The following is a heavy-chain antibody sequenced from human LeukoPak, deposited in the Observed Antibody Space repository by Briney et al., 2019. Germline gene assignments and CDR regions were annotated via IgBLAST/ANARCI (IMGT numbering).Heavy chain of an antibody. Sequence: PSETLSLTCTVSGGSISSGPYYWSWIRQPAGKGLEWIGRIYSSGRTNYNPSLKSRVTISVDTSKNQFSLKLSSVTAADTAVYYCAREISAGGGNEDYYYYMDVWGKGTTVTVSS. CDR2: IYSSGRT. CDR1: GGSISSGPYY. J-gene: IGHJ6*03. V-gene: IGHV4-61*02. CDR3: AREISAGGGNEDYYYYMDV. D-gene: IGHD4-23*01.